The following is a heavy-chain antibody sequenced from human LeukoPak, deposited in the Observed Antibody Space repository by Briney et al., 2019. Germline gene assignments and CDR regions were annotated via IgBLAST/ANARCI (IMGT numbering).Heavy chain of an antibody. CDR3: ARSSVVTGGFDP. V-gene: IGHV4-39*01. D-gene: IGHD3-22*01. CDR1: GGSISSSSYY. CDR2: IYYSGST. Sequence: SETLSLTCTVSGGSISSSSYYWGWIRQPPGKGLEWIGSIYYSGSTYYNPALKSRVTISVDTSKNQFSLKLSSVTAADTAVYYCARSSVVTGGFDPWGQGTLVTVSS. J-gene: IGHJ5*02.